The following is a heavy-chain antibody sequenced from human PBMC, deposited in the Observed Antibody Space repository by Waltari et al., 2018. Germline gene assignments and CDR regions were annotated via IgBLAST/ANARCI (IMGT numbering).Heavy chain of an antibody. Sequence: QVQLVQSGAEVKKPGSSVKVSCKASGGTFSSYAISWVRQAPGQGLEWMGGIIPILGIANYAQKFQGRVTITADKSTSTAYMELSSLRSEDTAVYYCASREGPYSGYADYYYMDVWGKGTTVTVSS. CDR3: ASREGPYSGYADYYYMDV. V-gene: IGHV1-69*10. D-gene: IGHD5-12*01. CDR1: GGTFSSYA. CDR2: IIPILGIA. J-gene: IGHJ6*03.